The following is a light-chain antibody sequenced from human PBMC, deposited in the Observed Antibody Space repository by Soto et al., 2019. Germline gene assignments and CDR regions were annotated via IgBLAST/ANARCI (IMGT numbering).Light chain of an antibody. CDR2: ATS. CDR3: HQYDNSPYT. J-gene: IGKJ2*01. CDR1: QSISASY. V-gene: IGKV3-20*01. Sequence: EIVLTQSPGTLSLSPGERATLSCRASQSISASYLAWYQRKPGQANRLLIYATSTRATGIPERFSGSGSGTDFTLTISGLETEDFAVYYCHQYDNSPYTFGQGTKLEIK.